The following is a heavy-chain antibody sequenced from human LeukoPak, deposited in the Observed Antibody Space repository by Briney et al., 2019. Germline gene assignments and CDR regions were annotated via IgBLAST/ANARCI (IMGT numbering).Heavy chain of an antibody. Sequence: ASVKVSCKASGGTFSSYAISWVRQAPGQGLEWMGRIIPILGIANYAQKFQGRVTITADKSTSTAYMELNSLRAEDTAVYYCAKSTSFYLDSWGQGTLVTVSS. CDR2: IIPILGIA. CDR1: GGTFSSYA. CDR3: AKSTSFYLDS. V-gene: IGHV1-69*04. J-gene: IGHJ4*02.